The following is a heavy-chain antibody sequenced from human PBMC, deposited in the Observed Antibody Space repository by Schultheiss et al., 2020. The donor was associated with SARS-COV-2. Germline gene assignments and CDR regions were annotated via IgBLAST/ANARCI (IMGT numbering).Heavy chain of an antibody. D-gene: IGHD2-15*01. CDR2: IKSKTDGGTT. J-gene: IGHJ6*02. Sequence: GESLKISCAASGFTFSNAWMNWVRQAPGKGLEWVGRIKSKTDGGTTDYAAPVKGRFTISRDDSKNTLYLQMNSLKTEDTAVYYCAREGDIVVGGGMDVWGQGTTVTVSS. CDR1: GFTFSNAW. V-gene: IGHV3-15*07. CDR3: AREGDIVVGGGMDV.